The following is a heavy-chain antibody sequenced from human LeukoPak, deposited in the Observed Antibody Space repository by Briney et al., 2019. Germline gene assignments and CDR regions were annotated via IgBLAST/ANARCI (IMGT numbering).Heavy chain of an antibody. Sequence: SETLSLTCAVYGGSFSSYYWSWIRQPPGKGLEWIGEINHSGSTNYNPSLKSRVTISVDTSKNQFSLKLSSVTAADTAVYYCARGRKLPALDFDYWGQGTLVTVSS. CDR2: INHSGST. V-gene: IGHV4-34*01. J-gene: IGHJ4*02. D-gene: IGHD1-1*01. CDR1: GGSFSSYY. CDR3: ARGRKLPALDFDY.